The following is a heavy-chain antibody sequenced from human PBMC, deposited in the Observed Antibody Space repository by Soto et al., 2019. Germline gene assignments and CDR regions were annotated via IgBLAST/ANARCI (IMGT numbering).Heavy chain of an antibody. V-gene: IGHV1-8*01. J-gene: IGHJ4*02. D-gene: IGHD2-2*02. Sequence: ASVKVSCKASGYTFTSYDINWVRQATGQGLEWMGWMNPNSGNTGYAQKFQGRVTMTRNTSISTAYMELSSLRSEDTAVYYCATLGYCSSTSCYIGGVVTENYFDYWGQGTLVTVSS. CDR1: GYTFTSYD. CDR3: ATLGYCSSTSCYIGGVVTENYFDY. CDR2: MNPNSGNT.